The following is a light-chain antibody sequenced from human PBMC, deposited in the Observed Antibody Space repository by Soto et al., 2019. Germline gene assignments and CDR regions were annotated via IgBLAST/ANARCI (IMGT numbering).Light chain of an antibody. CDR3: AAGDGSLNVYV. CDR1: SSSIGNDS. Sequence: QSVLTQPPSASATPGQRVTISCSGSSSSIGNDSVNWYQQLPRTAPKVLIYANNQRPSGVPDRFSGSKSGTSASLAISGLQSEDEADYYCAAGDGSLNVYVFGTGTKLTVL. V-gene: IGLV1-44*01. J-gene: IGLJ1*01. CDR2: ANN.